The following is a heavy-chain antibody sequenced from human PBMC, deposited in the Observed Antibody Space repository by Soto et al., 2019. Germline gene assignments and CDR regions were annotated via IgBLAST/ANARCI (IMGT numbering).Heavy chain of an antibody. Sequence: EVQLVESGGGLVKPGGSLRLSCAASGFTFSNAWMSWVRQAPGKGLEWVGRIKSKTDGGTTDYAAPVKGRFTISRDDSKNTLYLQMNSLKTEDTAVYYCTTDPPSAILLWFGELFAEPPDFGGGGWGQGTLVTVSS. CDR2: IKSKTDGGTT. V-gene: IGHV3-15*01. CDR3: TTDPPSAILLWFGELFAEPPDFGGGG. CDR1: GFTFSNAW. J-gene: IGHJ4*02. D-gene: IGHD3-10*01.